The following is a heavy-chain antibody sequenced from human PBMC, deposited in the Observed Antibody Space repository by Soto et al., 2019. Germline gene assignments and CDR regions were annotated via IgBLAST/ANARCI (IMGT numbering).Heavy chain of an antibody. D-gene: IGHD3-22*01. J-gene: IGHJ2*01. Sequence: VTLSLTCAISVSSPCCNHVWGWIRQPPGKGLEWIGSIYHSGTTYYNPSLKSRVTISVDTSKNQFSLKLSSVTAADTAVYYCAGTYYYDSSCYYQGEYYWYFDLWGRGSRVT. V-gene: IGHV4-38-2*01. CDR2: IYHSGTT. CDR3: AGTYYYDSSCYYQGEYYWYFDL. CDR1: VSSPCCNHV.